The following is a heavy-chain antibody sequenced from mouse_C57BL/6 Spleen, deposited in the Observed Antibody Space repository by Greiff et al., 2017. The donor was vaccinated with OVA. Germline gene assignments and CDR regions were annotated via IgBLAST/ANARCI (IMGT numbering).Heavy chain of an antibody. Sequence: EVHLVESGGGLVKPGGSLKLSCAASGFTFSDYGMHWVRQAPEKGLEWVAYISSGSSTIYYADTVKGRFTISRDNAKNTLFLQMTSLRSEDTAMYYCARRMITYFDYWGQGTTLTVSS. CDR3: ARRMITYFDY. V-gene: IGHV5-17*01. J-gene: IGHJ2*01. CDR1: GFTFSDYG. CDR2: ISSGSSTI. D-gene: IGHD2-4*01.